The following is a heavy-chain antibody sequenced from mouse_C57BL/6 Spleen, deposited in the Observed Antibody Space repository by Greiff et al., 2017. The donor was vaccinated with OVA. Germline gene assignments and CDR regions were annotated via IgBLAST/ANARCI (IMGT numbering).Heavy chain of an antibody. CDR2: IHPNSGST. Sequence: VQLQQPGAELVKPGASVKLSCKASGYTFTSYWMHWVKQRPGQGLEWIGMIHPNSGSTNYNEKFKSKATLTVDKSSSTAYMQLSSLTSEDSEVYYCARSNWDGYFGVWGTGTTVTVSS. J-gene: IGHJ1*03. D-gene: IGHD4-1*01. V-gene: IGHV1-64*01. CDR3: ARSNWDGYFGV. CDR1: GYTFTSYW.